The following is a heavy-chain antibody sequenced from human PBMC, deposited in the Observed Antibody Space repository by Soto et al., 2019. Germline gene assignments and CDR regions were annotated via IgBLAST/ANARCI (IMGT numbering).Heavy chain of an antibody. CDR2: IYHSGST. V-gene: IGHV4-4*02. CDR1: GGSISSSNW. CDR3: ARVGSSTGDYYYYGMDV. J-gene: IGHJ6*02. D-gene: IGHD2-2*01. Sequence: QVQLQESGPGLVKPSGTLSLTCAVSGGSISSSNWWSWVRQPPGKGLEWIGEIYHSGSTNYNPSLKSRVTISVDKSKNQLSLKLSSVTAADTAVYYCARVGSSTGDYYYYGMDVWCQGTTVTVSS.